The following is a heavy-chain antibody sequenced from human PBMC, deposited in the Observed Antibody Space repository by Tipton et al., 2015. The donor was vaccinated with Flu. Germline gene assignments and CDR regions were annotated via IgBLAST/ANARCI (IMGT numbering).Heavy chain of an antibody. J-gene: IGHJ6*02. CDR3: ASALNYGDYVRYYYGMDV. V-gene: IGHV1-46*01. D-gene: IGHD4-17*01. Sequence: QVQLVQSGAEVKKPGASVKVSCKASGYTFTSYYMHRVRQAPGQGLEWMGIINPSGGSTSYAQKFQGRVTMTRDTSTSTVYMELSSLRSGDTAVYYCASALNYGDYVRYYYGMDVWGQGTTVTVSS. CDR2: INPSGGST. CDR1: GYTFTSYY.